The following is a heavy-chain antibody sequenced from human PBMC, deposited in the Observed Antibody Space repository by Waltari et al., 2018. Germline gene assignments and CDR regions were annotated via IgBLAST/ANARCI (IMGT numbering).Heavy chain of an antibody. Sequence: EVQLVQSGAEVKKPGESLKISCKGSGYSFTSYWIGWVRQMTGKGREWMWIIDPGAPDTRYSPSVQGQVTSSADKSISTAYLQWGSLKASDTAMYYCARHGSGWYVYEAYYFDYWGQGTLVTVSS. CDR2: IDPGAPDT. CDR3: ARHGSGWYVYEAYYFDY. CDR1: GYSFTSYW. V-gene: IGHV5-51*01. D-gene: IGHD6-19*01. J-gene: IGHJ4*02.